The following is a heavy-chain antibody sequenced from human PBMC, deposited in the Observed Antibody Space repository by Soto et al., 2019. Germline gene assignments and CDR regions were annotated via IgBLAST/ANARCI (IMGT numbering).Heavy chain of an antibody. CDR2: ISYDGNNK. CDR1: GFSLSNNG. D-gene: IGHD3-22*01. V-gene: IGHV3-30*18. J-gene: IGHJ6*02. Sequence: GGALRLSSAATGFSLSNNGMHWVRQAPGKGLAWVAVISYDGNNKYYADSVKGRFTISRDNSKNTVYLEMNNLRAEDTAMYYCAKGGSGNYLTYYYYYGMDVWGQGTTVPVSS. CDR3: AKGGSGNYLTYYYYYGMDV.